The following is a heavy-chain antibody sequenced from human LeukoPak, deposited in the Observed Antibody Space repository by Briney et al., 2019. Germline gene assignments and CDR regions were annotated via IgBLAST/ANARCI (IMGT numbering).Heavy chain of an antibody. Sequence: PSETLSLTCTVSGGSISSYYWSWIRQPPGKGLEWIGYIYYSGSTNYNPSLKSRVTISVDASKNQFSLKLSSVTAADTAVYYCARSSGSYYSRFDYWGQGTLVTVSS. V-gene: IGHV4-59*01. J-gene: IGHJ4*02. D-gene: IGHD1-26*01. CDR3: ARSSGSYYSRFDY. CDR1: GGSISSYY. CDR2: IYYSGST.